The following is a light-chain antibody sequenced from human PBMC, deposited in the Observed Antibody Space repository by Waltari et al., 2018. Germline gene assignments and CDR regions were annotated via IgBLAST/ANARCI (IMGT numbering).Light chain of an antibody. V-gene: IGLV1-40*01. Sequence: QSVLTQPPSVSGAPGQRVTISCTGSSSNIGAAYDVHWYQQSPGTAPKLLIYRNTNRPSGVPDRFSGSKSGTSASLAITGLQAEDEADYYCQSYDTSLRSSVFGGGTKLTVL. CDR2: RNT. CDR3: QSYDTSLRSSV. CDR1: SSNIGAAYD. J-gene: IGLJ2*01.